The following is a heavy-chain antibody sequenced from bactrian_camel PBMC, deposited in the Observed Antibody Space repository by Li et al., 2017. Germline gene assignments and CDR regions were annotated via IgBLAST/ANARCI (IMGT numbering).Heavy chain of an antibody. D-gene: IGHD6*01. CDR2: IDSDGTT. CDR1: GFTFSAYC. J-gene: IGHJ4*01. V-gene: IGHV3S26*01. CDR3: AEGRGSRGEHCYSLNF. Sequence: HVQLVESGGGSVQAGGSLRLSCAASGFTFSAYCMAWLRQGPGNEREGVASIDSDGTTRYTDSVKGRFTISKDNAKDTLYLQMNGLKPQDTGMYYCAEGRGSRGEHCYSLNFWGQGTQVTVS.